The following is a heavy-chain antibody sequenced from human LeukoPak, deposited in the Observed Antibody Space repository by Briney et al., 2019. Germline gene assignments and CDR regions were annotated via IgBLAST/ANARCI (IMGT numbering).Heavy chain of an antibody. CDR2: LNSDGSST. J-gene: IGHJ5*02. CDR3: ARVALSQGLDA. CDR1: GFAFSSYW. Sequence: GGSLRLSCAASGFAFSSYWMHWVRQAPGKGLVWVSRLNSDGSSTVYADSVKGRFTISRDNAENKLYLQMNSLRVEDTAVYYCARVALSQGLDAWGQGTLVTVSS. V-gene: IGHV3-74*01. D-gene: IGHD3-10*01.